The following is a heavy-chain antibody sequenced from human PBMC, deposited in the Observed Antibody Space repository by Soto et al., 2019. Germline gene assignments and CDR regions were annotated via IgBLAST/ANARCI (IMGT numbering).Heavy chain of an antibody. CDR1: GFTFSSYA. CDR3: ARGIGYGDCLFDY. V-gene: IGHV3-30-3*01. Sequence: GGSLRLSCAASGFTFSSYAMHWVRQAPGKGLEWVAVISYDGSNKYYADSVKGRFTISRDNSKNTLYLQMNSLRAEDTAVYYCARGIGYGDCLFDYWGQGTLVTVSS. CDR2: ISYDGSNK. D-gene: IGHD4-17*01. J-gene: IGHJ4*02.